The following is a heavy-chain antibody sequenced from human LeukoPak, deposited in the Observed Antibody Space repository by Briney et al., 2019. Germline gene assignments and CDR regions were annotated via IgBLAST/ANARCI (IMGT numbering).Heavy chain of an antibody. CDR1: GGSISSYSYY. V-gene: IGHV4-39*01. CDR3: ARQGVVAASIDY. Sequence: SETLSLTCTVSGGSISSYSYYWGWIRQPPGKGLEWIGSMYHNGSTYYNPSLKSRVTIPVDTSKNQFSLKLSSVTAADTAVYYCARQGVVAASIDYWGQGTLVTVSS. CDR2: MYHNGST. D-gene: IGHD2-15*01. J-gene: IGHJ4*02.